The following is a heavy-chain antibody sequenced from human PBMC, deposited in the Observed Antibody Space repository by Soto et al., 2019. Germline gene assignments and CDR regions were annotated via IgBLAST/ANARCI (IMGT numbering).Heavy chain of an antibody. CDR2: ISGSGGTT. V-gene: IGHV3-23*01. Sequence: GGSLRLSCAASGFTFSSYAMSWVRQAPGKGLEWVSGISGSGGTTYYADSVKGRFTISRDNSKNMLDLQMNSLRAEDTAVYYCAKASTAMVRGVMGYWGQGTLVTVSS. CDR1: GFTFSSYA. J-gene: IGHJ4*02. D-gene: IGHD3-10*01. CDR3: AKASTAMVRGVMGY.